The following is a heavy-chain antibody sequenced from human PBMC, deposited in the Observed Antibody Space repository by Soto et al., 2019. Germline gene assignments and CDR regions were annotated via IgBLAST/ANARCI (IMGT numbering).Heavy chain of an antibody. CDR1: GFTFSDHY. D-gene: IGHD2-15*01. J-gene: IGHJ6*04. Sequence: PGGSLRLSCAASGFTFSDHYMDWVRQAPGKGLEWVGRTRNKANSYTTEYAASVKGRFTISRDDSKNSLYLQMNSLKTEDTAVYYCARVGYCSGGSCYRMDVWGKGTTVTVSS. V-gene: IGHV3-72*01. CDR3: ARVGYCSGGSCYRMDV. CDR2: TRNKANSYTT.